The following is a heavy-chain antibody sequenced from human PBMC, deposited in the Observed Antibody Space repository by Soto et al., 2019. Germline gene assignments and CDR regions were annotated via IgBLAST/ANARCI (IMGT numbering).Heavy chain of an antibody. CDR3: ARDAYDSSGYLLDY. Sequence: PSETLSLTCTVSGGSISSYYWSWIRQPPGKGLEWIGYIYYSGSTNYNPSLKSRVNISVDTSKNQFSLKLSSVTAADTAVYYCARDAYDSSGYLLDYWGQGTLVTVSS. D-gene: IGHD3-22*01. CDR1: GGSISSYY. J-gene: IGHJ4*02. CDR2: IYYSGST. V-gene: IGHV4-59*01.